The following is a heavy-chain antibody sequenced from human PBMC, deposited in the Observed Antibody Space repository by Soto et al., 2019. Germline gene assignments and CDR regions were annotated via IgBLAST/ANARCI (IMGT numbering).Heavy chain of an antibody. CDR1: GDSISISSYY. Sequence: SETLSLTCTISGDSISISSYYWAWIRQPPGKGLEWIGSMYYSGSTYNNPSLKSRVTMSVDTPKKQFSLKLSSVTAADTAVYYCARLRKFSSSSRAEYFQHWGQGTLVTVSS. CDR3: ARLRKFSSSSRAEYFQH. D-gene: IGHD6-6*01. V-gene: IGHV4-39*01. CDR2: MYYSGST. J-gene: IGHJ1*01.